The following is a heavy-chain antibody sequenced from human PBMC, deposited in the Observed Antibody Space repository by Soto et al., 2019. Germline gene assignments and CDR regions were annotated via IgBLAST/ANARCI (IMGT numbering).Heavy chain of an antibody. Sequence: EVQLLESGGGLVQPGGSLRLSCAASGFYFNSYPMGWVRQAPGKGLEWDSSIFDTDAATVYTDSVKGRFTMSRDNAKYAVYLQMSYLRVEDTAVYHCARYGGSAQPHYLDHWGQGIPVTVSS. CDR3: ARYGGSAQPHYLDH. V-gene: IGHV3-23*01. D-gene: IGHD5-12*01. CDR2: IFDTDAAT. CDR1: GFYFNSYP. J-gene: IGHJ4*02.